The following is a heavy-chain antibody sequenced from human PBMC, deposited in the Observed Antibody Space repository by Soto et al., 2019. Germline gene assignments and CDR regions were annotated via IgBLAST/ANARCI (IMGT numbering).Heavy chain of an antibody. V-gene: IGHV4-34*01. CDR3: ARVPDIVVVPAAMGIDY. CDR2: INHSGST. D-gene: IGHD2-2*01. CDR1: GGSFSGYY. Sequence: PSETLFLTCAVYGGSFSGYYWSWIRQPPGKGLEWIGEINHSGSTNYNPSLKSRVTISVDTSKNQFSLKLSSVTAADTAVYYCARVPDIVVVPAAMGIDYWGQGTLVTVSS. J-gene: IGHJ4*02.